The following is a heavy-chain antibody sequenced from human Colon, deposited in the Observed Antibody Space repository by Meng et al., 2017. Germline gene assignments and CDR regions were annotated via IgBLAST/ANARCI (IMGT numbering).Heavy chain of an antibody. Sequence: QVQLQQWGAGLLKPSGTLALTCAVYGGSFSGYYWSWIRQPPGKGLEWIGEINHSGSTNYNPSLKSRVTISVDTSKNQFSLKLSSVTAADTAVYYCARGLFDYWGQGTLVTVSS. J-gene: IGHJ4*02. CDR3: ARGLFDY. CDR1: GGSFSGYY. V-gene: IGHV4-34*01. CDR2: INHSGST.